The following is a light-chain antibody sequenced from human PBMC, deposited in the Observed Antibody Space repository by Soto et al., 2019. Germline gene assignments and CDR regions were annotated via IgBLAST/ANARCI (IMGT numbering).Light chain of an antibody. V-gene: IGKV3-15*01. CDR1: QSLSSRN. J-gene: IGKJ5*01. CDR3: QQYNDWLSIT. Sequence: ELVLTQSPGTLSLSPGERATLSCRASQSLSSRNLAWYQQKPGQAPRLLIYGASTRATGVPGRFSGSGSGTEFTLTISSLQSEDFAVYYCQQYNDWLSITFGQGTRREIK. CDR2: GAS.